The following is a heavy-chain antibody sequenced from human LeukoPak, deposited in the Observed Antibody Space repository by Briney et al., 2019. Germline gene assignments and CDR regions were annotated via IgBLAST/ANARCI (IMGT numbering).Heavy chain of an antibody. V-gene: IGHV1-18*01. CDR2: ISGYNGNT. J-gene: IGHJ4*02. D-gene: IGHD1-26*01. Sequence: ASVKVPRKASGYTFTNYGISWVRQAPGQGLEWLGWISGYNGNTNYAKKVQDRVTMTTDTSTTTAYMEMRSLRSDDTAVYYCARGYMGATSYFDYWGQGTRVTVSS. CDR1: GYTFTNYG. CDR3: ARGYMGATSYFDY.